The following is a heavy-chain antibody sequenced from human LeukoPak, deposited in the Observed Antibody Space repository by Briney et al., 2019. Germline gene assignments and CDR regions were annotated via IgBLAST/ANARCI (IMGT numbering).Heavy chain of an antibody. CDR2: ISGSSSTI. CDR3: ARESLGYCSGSTCYYFYMDF. J-gene: IGHJ6*03. V-gene: IGHV3-48*04. D-gene: IGHD2-15*01. Sequence: RGSLRLSCAASGFTFSSYSMNWVRQAPGKGLEWLSYISGSSSTIYDADSVKGRFTISRDNAKNSLYLQMNSLRAEDTAVYYCARESLGYCSGSTCYYFYMDFWGKGTTVTVSS. CDR1: GFTFSSYS.